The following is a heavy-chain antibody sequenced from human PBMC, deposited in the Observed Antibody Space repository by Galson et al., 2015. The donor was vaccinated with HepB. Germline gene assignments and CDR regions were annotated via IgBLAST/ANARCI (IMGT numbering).Heavy chain of an antibody. V-gene: IGHV3-30-3*01. CDR3: AREGRNRYSSSWTNWFDP. J-gene: IGHJ5*02. CDR1: GFTFSSYA. Sequence: SLRLSCAASGFTFSSYAMHWVRQAPGKGLEWVAVISYDGSNKYYADSVKGRFTISRDNSKNTLYLQMNSLRAEDTAVYYCAREGRNRYSSSWTNWFDPWGQGTLVTVSS. CDR2: ISYDGSNK. D-gene: IGHD6-13*01.